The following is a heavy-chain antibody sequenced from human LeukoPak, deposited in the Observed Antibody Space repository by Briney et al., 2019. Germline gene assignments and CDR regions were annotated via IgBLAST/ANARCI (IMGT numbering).Heavy chain of an antibody. Sequence: SETLSLTCTVSGGPISNYFWSWIRQPPGKGLEWIGYINHSGTTNHNPSLNSRVTLSLDTTKNQYSLELRSVTAADTDVYYCARAGFYNDDRTYPGHFASWGQGSLVTVSA. J-gene: IGHJ4*02. V-gene: IGHV4-59*01. CDR3: ARAGFYNDDRTYPGHFAS. D-gene: IGHD3-22*01. CDR2: INHSGTT. CDR1: GGPISNYF.